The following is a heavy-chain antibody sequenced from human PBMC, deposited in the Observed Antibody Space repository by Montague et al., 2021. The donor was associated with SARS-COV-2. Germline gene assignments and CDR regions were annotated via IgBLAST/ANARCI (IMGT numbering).Heavy chain of an antibody. D-gene: IGHD2-21*01. V-gene: IGHV4-34*01. CDR3: ARWDPQTLTMIGLRGESASDY. CDR2: INHSGTS. J-gene: IGHJ4*02. CDR1: GGSFSGYY. Sequence: SETLSLTCAVYGGSFSGYYWTWIRQSPGKGLGWIAEINHSGTSNYNFNPSLRSRVTISVDTSKSQFSLKLSSVTAADTGVYYCARWDPQTLTMIGLRGESASDYWSQGTLVTVSS.